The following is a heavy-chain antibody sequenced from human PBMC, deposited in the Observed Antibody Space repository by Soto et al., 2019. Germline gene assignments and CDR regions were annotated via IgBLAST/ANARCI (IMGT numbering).Heavy chain of an antibody. CDR1: GFTFSSYG. Sequence: QVQLVESGGGVVQPGRSLRLSCAASGFTFSSYGMHWVRQAPGKGLEWVAFIWHDGGNKFYAESVKGRFTISRDNSKNTLYLPLTRLRAEDTAMYYCARDGDVNTGFGKDYWGQGTLVTVSS. J-gene: IGHJ4*02. CDR3: ARDGDVNTGFGKDY. V-gene: IGHV3-33*01. D-gene: IGHD3-16*01. CDR2: IWHDGGNK.